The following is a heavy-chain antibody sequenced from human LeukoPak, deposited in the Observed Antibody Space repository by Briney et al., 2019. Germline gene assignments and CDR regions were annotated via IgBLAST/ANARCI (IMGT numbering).Heavy chain of an antibody. CDR3: AKSNGYGLIDI. CDR1: NYSISSGYY. J-gene: IGHJ3*02. V-gene: IGHV4-38-2*02. Sequence: PSETLSLTCTVSNYSISSGYYWGWVRQPPGKALEWIGNIFYSGSTYYSPSLKSRVTISLDTSRNQFSLKLNSVTAADTAVYYCAKSNGYGLIDIWGQGTMVTVSS. D-gene: IGHD3-10*01. CDR2: IFYSGST.